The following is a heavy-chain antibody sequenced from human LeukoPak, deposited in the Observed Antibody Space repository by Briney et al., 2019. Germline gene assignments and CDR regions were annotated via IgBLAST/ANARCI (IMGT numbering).Heavy chain of an antibody. CDR1: GFTFSRYG. V-gene: IGHV3-30*02. J-gene: IGHJ4*02. CDR3: ATYYYASGNYYNYIYY. Sequence: GGSLRLSCAASGFTFSRYGMHWVRQAPGKGLEWVAFIRYDESDKKYKDSVKGRLTVSKDNSKNIVSLQMHSLRVEDTAVYYCATYYYASGNYYNYIYYWGQGALVTVSS. D-gene: IGHD3-10*01. CDR2: IRYDESDK.